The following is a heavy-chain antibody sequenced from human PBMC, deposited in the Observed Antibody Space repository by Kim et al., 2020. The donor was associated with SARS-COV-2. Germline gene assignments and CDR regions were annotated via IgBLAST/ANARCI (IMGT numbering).Heavy chain of an antibody. CDR1: GFTFSTYS. J-gene: IGHJ6*02. CDR3: AREYMSFYYGMDV. V-gene: IGHV3-48*04. Sequence: GGSLRLSCVGSGFTFSTYSMNWVRQAPGKGLEWLSYISSSSSTIYYAASVEGRFTISRDNTKNSLYLQMNSLRGEDTAVYYCAREYMSFYYGMDVWGQGTTVTVSS. D-gene: IGHD3-10*02. CDR2: ISSSSSTI.